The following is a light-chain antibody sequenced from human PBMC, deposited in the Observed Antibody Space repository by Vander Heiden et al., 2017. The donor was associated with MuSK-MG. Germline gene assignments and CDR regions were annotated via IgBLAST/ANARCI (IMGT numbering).Light chain of an antibody. J-gene: IGKJ3*01. V-gene: IGKV1-39*01. CDR1: QSISRS. CDR2: AAS. CDR3: QQSYSTPQFT. Sequence: DIQMTQSPSSLSASVGDRVSITCRASQSISRSLNWYQQKPGKAPQLLIYAASSLQSGVPSRFSGSGSGTDFTLTISSLQPEDFATYYCQQSYSTPQFTFGHGTKVDIK.